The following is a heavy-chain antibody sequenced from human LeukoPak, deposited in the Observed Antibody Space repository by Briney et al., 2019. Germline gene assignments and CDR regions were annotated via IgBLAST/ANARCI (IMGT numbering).Heavy chain of an antibody. V-gene: IGHV3-21*01. D-gene: IGHD6-13*01. Sequence: SGGSLRLSCAASGFTFSSYSMNWVRQAPGKGLEWVSFMSGSSNYIYYADSVKGRFTISRDNAKNSLYLQMNRQRAEDTAVYYCARVGSTWSYFDYWGQGTLVTVSS. CDR3: ARVGSTWSYFDY. CDR2: MSGSSNYI. J-gene: IGHJ4*02. CDR1: GFTFSSYS.